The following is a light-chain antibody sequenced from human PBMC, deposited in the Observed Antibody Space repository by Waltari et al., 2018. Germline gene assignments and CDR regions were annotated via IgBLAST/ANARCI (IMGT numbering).Light chain of an antibody. V-gene: IGKV3-11*01. CDR1: QSVKMY. J-gene: IGKJ4*01. CDR3: QQRTDWTLT. Sequence: EIVLTQSPGTLCLSPVERATLSCRPSQSVKMYLAWYQQIPGHAPRLLIYDAATRATGIPARFSGSGSGTDFILTISGLAPEDFGVYYCQQRTDWTLTFGGRTKVEIK. CDR2: DAA.